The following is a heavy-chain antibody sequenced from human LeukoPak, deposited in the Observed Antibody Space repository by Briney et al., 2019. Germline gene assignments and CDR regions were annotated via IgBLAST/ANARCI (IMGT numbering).Heavy chain of an antibody. CDR3: ARYRGDSGSYWAYFDY. V-gene: IGHV4-38-2*02. CDR2: IYHSGST. D-gene: IGHD1-26*01. J-gene: IGHJ4*02. Sequence: SETLSLTCTVSGYSISSGYYWGWIRQPPGTGLEWIGSIYHSGSTYYNPSLKSRVTISVDTSKNQFSLKLSSVTAADTAVYYCARYRGDSGSYWAYFDYWGQGTLVTVSS. CDR1: GYSISSGYY.